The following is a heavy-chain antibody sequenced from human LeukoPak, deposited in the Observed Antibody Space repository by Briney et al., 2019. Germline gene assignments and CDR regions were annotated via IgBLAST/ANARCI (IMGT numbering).Heavy chain of an antibody. CDR3: TRESGSYHGNDY. V-gene: IGHV1-2*06. Sequence: ASVTVSCKASGYTFTSYGISWVRQAPGQGLEWMGRINPNNGATNYAQKLQGRVTITGDTSISTVYMELSSLRSDDTAVYYCTRESGSYHGNDYWGQGTLVTVSS. CDR2: INPNNGAT. CDR1: GYTFTSYG. J-gene: IGHJ4*02. D-gene: IGHD1-26*01.